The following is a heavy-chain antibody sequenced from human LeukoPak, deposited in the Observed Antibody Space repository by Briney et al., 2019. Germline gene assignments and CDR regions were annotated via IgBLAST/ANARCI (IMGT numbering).Heavy chain of an antibody. V-gene: IGHV3-48*01. CDR2: ISSSSTI. CDR1: GFTFSSYS. Sequence: GGSLRLSCAASGFTFSSYSMTWVRQAPGKGLEWVSYISSSSTIYYADSVKGRFTISRDNAKNSLYLQMNSLRAEDTAVYYCAREIVVVPAAIDYWGQGTLVTVSS. CDR3: AREIVVVPAAIDY. J-gene: IGHJ4*02. D-gene: IGHD2-2*01.